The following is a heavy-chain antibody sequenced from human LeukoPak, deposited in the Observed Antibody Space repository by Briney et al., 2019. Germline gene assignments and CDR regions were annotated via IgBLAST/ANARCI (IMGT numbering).Heavy chain of an antibody. Sequence: PGGSLRLSCAASGFTFSSYGMHWVRQAPGKGLEWVAVISYDGSNKYYADSVKGRFTISRDNSKNTLYLQMNSLRAEDTAVYYCAKLGAVAGTCFDYWGQGTLVTVSS. CDR2: ISYDGSNK. D-gene: IGHD6-19*01. V-gene: IGHV3-30*18. CDR1: GFTFSSYG. J-gene: IGHJ4*02. CDR3: AKLGAVAGTCFDY.